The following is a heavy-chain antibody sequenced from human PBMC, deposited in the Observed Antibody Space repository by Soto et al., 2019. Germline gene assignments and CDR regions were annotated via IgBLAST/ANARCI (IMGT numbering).Heavy chain of an antibody. CDR1: GGSISSSTYY. V-gene: IGHV4-39*01. CDR3: ARTKRGFDY. Sequence: QLQLQESGPGLVKPSETLSLTCTVSGGSISSSTYYWGWIRQPPGKGLEWIGSIYYSGSTYYNPSLKSRVTISVDTSKNQFSLKLSSVTAADTAMYYCARTKRGFDYWCQGILVTVSS. J-gene: IGHJ4*02. D-gene: IGHD3-10*01. CDR2: IYYSGST.